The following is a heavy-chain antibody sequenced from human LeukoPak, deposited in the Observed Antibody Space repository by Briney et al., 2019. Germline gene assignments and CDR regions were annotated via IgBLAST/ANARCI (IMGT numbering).Heavy chain of an antibody. D-gene: IGHD1-26*01. CDR2: ISGDGSST. Sequence: GGSLRLSCAASGFTFSSYWMHWVRQAPGKGLVWVSRISGDGSSTTYADSVKGRFTISRDNAKNTLYLQMNRLRAEDTAVYYCTRGYSGSYRIDYWGQGSLVTVSS. J-gene: IGHJ4*02. CDR1: GFTFSSYW. CDR3: TRGYSGSYRIDY. V-gene: IGHV3-74*01.